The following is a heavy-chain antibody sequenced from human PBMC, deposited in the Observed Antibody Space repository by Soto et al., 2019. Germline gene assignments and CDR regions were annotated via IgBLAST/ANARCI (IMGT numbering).Heavy chain of an antibody. D-gene: IGHD3-16*01. V-gene: IGHV3-23*01. CDR1: GFSFRSSP. CDR3: AKDSYWGIISPTHYY. CDR2: INGGDDSK. Sequence: EVQLLESGGGLVQPGGSLRLSCAVSGFSFRSSPMSWVRRAPGKGLEWVSGINGGDDSKHYAESVRGRFTITRDNSNNTLLLQMNSLRVEDTAIYYCAKDSYWGIISPTHYYWGQGTLVTVSS. J-gene: IGHJ4*02.